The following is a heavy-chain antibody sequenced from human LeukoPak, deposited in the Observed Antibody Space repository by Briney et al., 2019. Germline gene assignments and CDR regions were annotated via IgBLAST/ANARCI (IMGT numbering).Heavy chain of an antibody. CDR2: IYYSGST. Sequence: SETLSLICTVSGGSISSYYWSWIRQPPGKGLEWIGYIYYSGSTNYNPSLKSRVTISVDTSKNQFSLKLSSVTAADTAVYYCARGSRFNYHGSGSLYYYYGMDVWGKGTTVTVSS. CDR3: ARGSRFNYHGSGSLYYYYGMDV. CDR1: GGSISSYY. V-gene: IGHV4-59*01. D-gene: IGHD3-10*01. J-gene: IGHJ6*04.